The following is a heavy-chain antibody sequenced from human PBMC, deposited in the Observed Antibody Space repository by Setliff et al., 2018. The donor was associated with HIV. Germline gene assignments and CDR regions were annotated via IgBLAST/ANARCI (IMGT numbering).Heavy chain of an antibody. Sequence: GSLRLSCAASGFTFSNYWMDWVRQAPGKVLEWVATIKQDGSEIYYMDSVKGRFTISRDNARTSLFLEMRSLRDEDTAVYLCANLWELGAWGQGTLVTVSS. CDR1: GFTFSNYW. V-gene: IGHV3-7*03. CDR3: ANLWELGA. J-gene: IGHJ5*02. D-gene: IGHD3-16*01. CDR2: IKQDGSEI.